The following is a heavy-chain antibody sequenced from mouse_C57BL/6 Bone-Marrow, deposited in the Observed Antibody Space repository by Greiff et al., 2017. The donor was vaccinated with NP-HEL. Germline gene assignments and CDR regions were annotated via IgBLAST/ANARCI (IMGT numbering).Heavy chain of an antibody. V-gene: IGHV3-8*01. D-gene: IGHD2-2*01. CDR1: GYSITSDY. Sequence: DVKLVESGPGLAKPSQTLSLTCSVTGYSITSDYWNWIRKFPGNKLEYMGYISYSGSTYYNPSLKSRISITRDTSKNQYYLQLHSVTTEDTATYYCARSPLWLRRNYYAMDYWGQGTSVTVSS. CDR2: ISYSGST. J-gene: IGHJ4*01. CDR3: ARSPLWLRRNYYAMDY.